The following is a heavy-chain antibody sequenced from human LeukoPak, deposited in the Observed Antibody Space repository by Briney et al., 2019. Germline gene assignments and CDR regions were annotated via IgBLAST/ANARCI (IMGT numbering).Heavy chain of an antibody. V-gene: IGHV3-33*01. Sequence: PGGSLRLSCAASGFSFSSYGMHWVRQAPGKGLEWVAVIWYDGSNKYYADSVKGRFTISRDNSKNTLFLQMNSLRAEDTAVYYCARAPSGWSDYWYFDLWGRGTLVTVSS. CDR1: GFSFSSYG. D-gene: IGHD6-19*01. J-gene: IGHJ2*01. CDR2: IWYDGSNK. CDR3: ARAPSGWSDYWYFDL.